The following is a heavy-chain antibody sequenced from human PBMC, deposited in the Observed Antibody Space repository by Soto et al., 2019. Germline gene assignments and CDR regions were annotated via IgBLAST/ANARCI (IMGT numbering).Heavy chain of an antibody. CDR2: IYHSGST. CDR3: ARETYYYDSSGYNWFDP. Sequence: QLQLQESGSGLVKPSQTLSLTCAVSGGSISSGGYCWSWMRQPPGKGLEWIGYIYHSGSTYYNPSLKSRVTISVDRSKNQFSLKLSSVTAADTAVYYCARETYYYDSSGYNWFDPWGQGTLVTVSS. CDR1: GGSISSGGYC. D-gene: IGHD3-22*01. V-gene: IGHV4-30-2*01. J-gene: IGHJ5*02.